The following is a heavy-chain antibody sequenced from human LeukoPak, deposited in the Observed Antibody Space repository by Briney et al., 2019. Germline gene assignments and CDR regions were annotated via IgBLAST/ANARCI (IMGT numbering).Heavy chain of an antibody. CDR3: ARDIVVVVAATPADYFDY. CDR1: GGTFSSYA. Sequence: SVKVSCKASGGTFSSYAISWVRQAPGQGLEWMGRIIPILGIANYAQKFQGRVAITADKSTSTAYMELSSLRSEDTAVYYCARDIVVVVAATPADYFDYWGQGTLVTVSS. CDR2: IIPILGIA. D-gene: IGHD2-15*01. J-gene: IGHJ4*02. V-gene: IGHV1-69*04.